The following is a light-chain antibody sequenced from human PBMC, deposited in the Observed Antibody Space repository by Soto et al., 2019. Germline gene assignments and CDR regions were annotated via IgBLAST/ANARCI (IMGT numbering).Light chain of an antibody. CDR2: EVS. Sequence: QSALTQPASVSGSPGQSITISCTGTSSDVGGYNYVSWYQQHPGKVPKLMLYEVSNRPSGVSNRFSGSKSGNTASLTISGLQAEDEADYYCCSYTSTSSCVFGTGTQVTVL. CDR3: CSYTSTSSCV. V-gene: IGLV2-14*01. CDR1: SSDVGGYNY. J-gene: IGLJ1*01.